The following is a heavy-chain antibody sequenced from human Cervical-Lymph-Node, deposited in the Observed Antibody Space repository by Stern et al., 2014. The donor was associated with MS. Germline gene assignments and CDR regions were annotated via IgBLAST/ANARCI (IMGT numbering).Heavy chain of an antibody. CDR1: GYTFTSYW. Sequence: VQLGQSGPEVKRPGESLKISCQASGYTFTSYWIGGVRQLPGKGLEWIAIIFPGGFDIRSSPSFQGQAPISADKSSSTAYLQWNNLKASDTAIYYCARQRYFEYWGQGTLVTVSS. V-gene: IGHV5-51*01. CDR3: ARQRYFEY. CDR2: IFPGGFDI. J-gene: IGHJ4*02.